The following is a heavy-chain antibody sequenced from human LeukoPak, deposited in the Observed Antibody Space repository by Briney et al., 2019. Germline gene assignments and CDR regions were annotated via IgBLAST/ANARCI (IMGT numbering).Heavy chain of an antibody. D-gene: IGHD4-17*01. Sequence: PGGSLRLSCAASGFTFSDYYMSWIRQAPGKGLEWVSYISSSGSTIYYADSVKGRFTISRGNAKNSLYLQMNSLRAEDTAVYYCARAESVTENYFDYWGQGTLVTVSS. CDR3: ARAESVTENYFDY. J-gene: IGHJ4*02. CDR1: GFTFSDYY. V-gene: IGHV3-11*04. CDR2: ISSSGSTI.